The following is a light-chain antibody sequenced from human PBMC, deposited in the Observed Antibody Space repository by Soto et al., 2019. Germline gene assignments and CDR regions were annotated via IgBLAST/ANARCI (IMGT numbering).Light chain of an antibody. CDR3: QQCNSYPWT. V-gene: IGKV1-16*01. CDR1: QDITNY. Sequence: DIQMTQSPSSLSASVGDRVTITCQASQDITNYLHWFQQKPGKAPKLLIYDASSLESGVLSRFSGSGAGTEFTLTISSLQPDDFATYYCQQCNSYPWTFGQGTKVDIK. CDR2: DAS. J-gene: IGKJ1*01.